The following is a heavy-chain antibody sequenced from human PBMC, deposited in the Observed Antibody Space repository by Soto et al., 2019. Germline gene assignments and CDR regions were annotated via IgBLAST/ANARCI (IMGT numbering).Heavy chain of an antibody. V-gene: IGHV3-23*01. J-gene: IGHJ4*02. CDR1: GFTFSSYA. Sequence: GGSLRLSCAASGFTFSSYAMSWVRQAPGKGLEWVSAISGSGGSTYYADSVKGRFTISRDNSKNTLYLQMNSLRAEDTAVYYCASSPDFWSGYSFDYWGQGTLVTVSS. D-gene: IGHD3-3*01. CDR3: ASSPDFWSGYSFDY. CDR2: ISGSGGST.